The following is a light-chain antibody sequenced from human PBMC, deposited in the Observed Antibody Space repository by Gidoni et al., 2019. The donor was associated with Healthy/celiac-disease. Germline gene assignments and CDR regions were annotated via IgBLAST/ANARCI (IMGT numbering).Light chain of an antibody. CDR1: QGISSA. CDR3: QQFNSYSIT. V-gene: IGKV1-13*02. CDR2: DAS. Sequence: AIQLTQSPSSLSASVGDRVTITCRASQGISSALAWYQQKPGKAPKLLIYDASSLESGVPSRCSSGGSGTDFTLTISSLQPEDFATYYCQQFNSYSITFGQGTRLEIK. J-gene: IGKJ5*01.